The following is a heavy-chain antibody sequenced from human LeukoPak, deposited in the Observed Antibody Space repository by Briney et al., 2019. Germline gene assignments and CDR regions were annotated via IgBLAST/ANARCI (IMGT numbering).Heavy chain of an antibody. CDR3: ARGSRYCSSTSCSKNWFDP. CDR2: INHSGST. Sequence: SETLSLTCAVYGGSFSGYYWSWIRQPPGKGLEWIGEINHSGSTNYNPSLKSRVTISVDTSKNQFSLKLSSVTAADTAVYYCARGSRYCSSTSCSKNWFDPWGQGTLVTVYS. CDR1: GGSFSGYY. D-gene: IGHD2-2*01. J-gene: IGHJ5*02. V-gene: IGHV4-34*01.